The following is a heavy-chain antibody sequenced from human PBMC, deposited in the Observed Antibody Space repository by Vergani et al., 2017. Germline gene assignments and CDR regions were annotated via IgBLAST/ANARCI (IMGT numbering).Heavy chain of an antibody. Sequence: QLHLQESGPGLVKPSETLSLTCTVPGGPITSSSYYWGWIRQPPGKGLEWIGNIYLSGCAYYNPSLKGRVTISVDTSKNQFSLEVTSVTAADTAIYFCARTGSFILRYFHWALWGQGTLVTVSS. CDR3: ARTGSFILRYFHWAL. CDR2: IYLSGCA. D-gene: IGHD3-9*01. J-gene: IGHJ4*02. CDR1: GGPITSSSYY. V-gene: IGHV4-39*01.